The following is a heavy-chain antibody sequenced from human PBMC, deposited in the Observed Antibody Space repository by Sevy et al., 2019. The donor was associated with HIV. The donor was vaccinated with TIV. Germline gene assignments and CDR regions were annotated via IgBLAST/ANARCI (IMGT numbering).Heavy chain of an antibody. Sequence: ASVKVSCKVSGYTLTELSMHWVRQAPGKGLEWMGRFDPEDGETIYAQKFQGRVTMTEETSTDTAYMELSSLTSEDTAVYYFATKHYYYDGSEYFDYWGQGTLVTVSS. CDR3: ATKHYYYDGSEYFDY. CDR1: GYTLTELS. J-gene: IGHJ4*02. CDR2: FDPEDGET. D-gene: IGHD3-22*01. V-gene: IGHV1-24*01.